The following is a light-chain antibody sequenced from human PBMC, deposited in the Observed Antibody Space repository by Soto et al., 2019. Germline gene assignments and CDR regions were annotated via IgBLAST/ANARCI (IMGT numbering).Light chain of an antibody. V-gene: IGKV3-20*01. CDR2: GAS. CDR3: QQDDNWGT. Sequence: EIVLTQSPGTLSLSPGERATLSCRASQRVSSSYLAWYQQKPGQAPRLLMYGASRRATGTPDRFSGSGSGTEFTLPSSRLEPEDWAVYYCQQDDNWGTFGPGTKVEIK. J-gene: IGKJ3*01. CDR1: QRVSSSY.